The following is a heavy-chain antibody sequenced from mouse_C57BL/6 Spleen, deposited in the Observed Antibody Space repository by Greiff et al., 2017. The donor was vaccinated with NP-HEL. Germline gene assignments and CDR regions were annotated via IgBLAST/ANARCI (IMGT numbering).Heavy chain of an antibody. CDR1: GYAFTSYW. V-gene: IGHV1-52*01. Sequence: QVQLKQPGAELVRPGSSVKLSCKASGYAFTSYWMHWVKQRPIQGLEWIGNIDPSDSETHYNQKFKDKATLTVDKSSSTAYMQLSSLTSEDSAVYYCARSPLGPLDYWGQGTTLTVSS. J-gene: IGHJ2*01. D-gene: IGHD4-1*01. CDR3: ARSPLGPLDY. CDR2: IDPSDSET.